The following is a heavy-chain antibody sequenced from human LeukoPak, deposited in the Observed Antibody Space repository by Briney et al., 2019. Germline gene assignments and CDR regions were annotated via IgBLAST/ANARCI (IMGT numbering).Heavy chain of an antibody. CDR1: GFTFSSYS. Sequence: GGSLRLSCTASGFTFSSYSMNWVRRAPGKGLEWLSYIRSSGSTMYYADSVKGRFTISRDNAKNSLYLQMNSLRTEDTALYYCVRMNYVSSGWGAPFDYWGQGALVTVSS. CDR3: VRMNYVSSGWGAPFDY. V-gene: IGHV3-48*04. CDR2: IRSSGSTM. D-gene: IGHD1-7*01. J-gene: IGHJ4*02.